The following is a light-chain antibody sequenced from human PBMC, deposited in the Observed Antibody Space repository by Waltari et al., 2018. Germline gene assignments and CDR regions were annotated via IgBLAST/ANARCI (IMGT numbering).Light chain of an antibody. CDR3: QQYGFSPYT. J-gene: IGKJ2*01. CDR2: GAS. V-gene: IGKV3-20*01. CDR1: ETIGSTY. Sequence: DIVLTQSPGTLYLSPGERATLSCRASETIGSTYLAWYQQKPGQAPRLLIYGASSRATDVPDRFCGSGSGADFTLTITRLEPEDFAVYYCQQYGFSPYTFGQGTKLEIK.